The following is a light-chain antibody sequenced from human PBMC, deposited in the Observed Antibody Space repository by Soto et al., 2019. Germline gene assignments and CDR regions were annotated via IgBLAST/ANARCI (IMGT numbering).Light chain of an antibody. CDR2: EVS. V-gene: IGLV2-8*01. CDR1: SSDIGGYNY. CDR3: SSYGGVNTVV. Sequence: QSVLTQPPSASGSPGQSVTISCTGTSSDIGGYNYVSWYQQHPGKAPKLMISEVSKRPSGVPDRFSGSKSGNTASLTVSGLQAEDEADYYCSSYGGVNTVVFGGGTKLTVL. J-gene: IGLJ2*01.